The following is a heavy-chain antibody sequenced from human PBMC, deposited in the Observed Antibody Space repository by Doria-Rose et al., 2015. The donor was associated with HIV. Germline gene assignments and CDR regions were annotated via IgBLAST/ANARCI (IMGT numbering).Heavy chain of an antibody. D-gene: IGHD3-10*01. V-gene: IGHV4-4*09. Sequence: IRQPPGKGLEWIGYIYSSGSTHYNSSLKSRVTISIDTSKNQFSLKLSSVTAADRAVYYCARFRPSRGIYYSLDVWGKGTTVTVSS. J-gene: IGHJ6*03. CDR3: ARFRPSRGIYYSLDV. CDR2: IYSSGST.